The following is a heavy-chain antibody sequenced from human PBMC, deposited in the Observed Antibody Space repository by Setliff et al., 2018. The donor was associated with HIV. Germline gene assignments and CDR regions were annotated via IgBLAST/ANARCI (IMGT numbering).Heavy chain of an antibody. CDR3: ARQTWEYYDTLTGYYRSPKNFDS. Sequence: ETLSLTCTVSGDSISTDYWTWIRQPPGKGLEWIGFIYNSASTSYNPSLKSRVTISVDTSKNQFSLKLSSVTAPDTAIYYCARQTWEYYDTLTGYYRSPKNFDSWGQGTLVTVSS. CDR1: GDSISTDY. V-gene: IGHV4-59*08. D-gene: IGHD3-9*01. CDR2: IYNSAST. J-gene: IGHJ4*02.